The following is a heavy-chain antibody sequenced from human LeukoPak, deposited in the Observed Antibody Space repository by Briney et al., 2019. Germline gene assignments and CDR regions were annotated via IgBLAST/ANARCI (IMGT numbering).Heavy chain of an antibody. CDR2: IYYSGST. CDR3: ATLGCNSPSCRSSDY. D-gene: IGHD2-2*01. CDR1: GGSFSGYY. Sequence: SETLSLTCAVYGGSFSGYYWSWIRQPPGKGLEWIGSIYYSGSTYYNPSLKSRVTISVDTSKNQFSLKLSSVTAADTAVYYCATLGCNSPSCRSSDYWGQGTLVTVSS. J-gene: IGHJ4*02. V-gene: IGHV4-34*01.